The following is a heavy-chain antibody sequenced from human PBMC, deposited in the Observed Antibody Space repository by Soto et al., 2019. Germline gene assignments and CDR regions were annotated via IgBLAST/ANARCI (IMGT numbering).Heavy chain of an antibody. CDR2: IDPSDSST. CDR1: GYTFTSYW. Sequence: GESLNISCKGSGYTFTSYWITWVRQMPGKGLEWMGRIDPSDSSTNYSPSFQGHVTISTDKSISTAHLQWSSLKVSDTAMYYCAATGYTYGYHFDHWGQGTQVTVSS. J-gene: IGHJ4*02. V-gene: IGHV5-10-1*01. D-gene: IGHD5-18*01. CDR3: AATGYTYGYHFDH.